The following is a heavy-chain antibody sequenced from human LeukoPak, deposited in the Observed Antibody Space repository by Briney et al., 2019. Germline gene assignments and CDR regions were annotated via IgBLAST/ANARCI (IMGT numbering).Heavy chain of an antibody. V-gene: IGHV1-18*01. J-gene: IGHJ4*02. CDR1: GYTFIRYG. D-gene: IGHD3-22*01. CDR2: ISAYNGDT. CDR3: ARDQGNGYLGDY. Sequence: ASVKDSCMASGYTFIRYGFSWVRQAPGQGLEWMGWISAYNGDTNYAQKVQGRVTMTTDTSTTTAYMELRSLRSDDTAVYYCARDQGNGYLGDYWGQGTLVTVSS.